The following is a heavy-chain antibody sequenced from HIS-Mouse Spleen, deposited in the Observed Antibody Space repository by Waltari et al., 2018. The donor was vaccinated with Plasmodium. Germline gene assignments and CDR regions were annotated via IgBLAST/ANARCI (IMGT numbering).Heavy chain of an antibody. Sequence: EVQLVESGGGLVQPGGSLRLSCSASGFTVSCTYMRWVRQAPGKGLEWVSVIYSGGSTYYADSVKGRFTISRDNSKNTLYLQMNSLRAEDTAVYYCATPRVGGSYFDYWGQGTLVTVSS. CDR3: ATPRVGGSYFDY. V-gene: IGHV3-66*01. CDR2: IYSGGST. CDR1: GFTVSCTY. D-gene: IGHD1-26*01. J-gene: IGHJ4*02.